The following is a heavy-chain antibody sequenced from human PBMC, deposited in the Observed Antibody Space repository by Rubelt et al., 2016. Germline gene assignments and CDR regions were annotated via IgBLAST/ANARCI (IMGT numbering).Heavy chain of an antibody. V-gene: IGHV2-5*02. CDR3: SHVTVYVGGVVRDDAFDV. CDR2: VYWDDDR. J-gene: IGHJ3*01. Sequence: QITLKESGPTLVKPTETLTLTCTFSGFSLTTNGVGVGWIRQPPGGALEWLAIVYWDDDRRYTTSLKTRLTLTKDTSKTQVVLTTSELDPGDACSYYWSHVTVYVGGVVRDDAFDVWGQGKTVSVS. D-gene: IGHD3-16*01. CDR1: GFSLTTNGVG.